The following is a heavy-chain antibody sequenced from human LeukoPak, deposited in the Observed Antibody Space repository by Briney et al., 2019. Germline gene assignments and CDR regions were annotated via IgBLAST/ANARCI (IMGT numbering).Heavy chain of an antibody. J-gene: IGHJ4*02. D-gene: IGHD4-17*01. CDR3: ARVPYGDYVDY. Sequence: SSETLSLTCTVSGGSISSGAYYWGWIRQHPGKGPQWIGNIDYSGSTYYNPSLKSRVTILMDTSRTQFSLKLTSLTAADTAVYYCARVPYGDYVDYWGQGNLVTVSS. CDR2: IDYSGST. V-gene: IGHV4-31*03. CDR1: GGSISSGAYY.